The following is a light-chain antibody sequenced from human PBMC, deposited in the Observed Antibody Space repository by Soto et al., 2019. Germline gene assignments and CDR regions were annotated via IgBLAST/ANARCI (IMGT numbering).Light chain of an antibody. CDR2: EVS. J-gene: IGLJ2*01. V-gene: IGLV2-14*01. CDR3: SSYTTSHTLV. Sequence: QSALTQPASVSESPGQSITISCTGTSSDIGVSTFVSWYQQHPGKAPELIIYEVSDRPSGVSHRFSGSKSGNTASLTISGLQAKDEADYYCSSYTTSHTLVFGGGTKLTVL. CDR1: SSDIGVSTF.